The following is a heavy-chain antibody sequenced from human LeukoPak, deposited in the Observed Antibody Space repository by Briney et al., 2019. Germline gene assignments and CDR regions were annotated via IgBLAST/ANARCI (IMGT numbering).Heavy chain of an antibody. V-gene: IGHV3-7*01. Sequence: GGSLRLSCAASGFTFSSYWMSWVRQAPGKGLEWVANIKQDGSEKYYVDSVKGRFTISRDNAKNSLYLQMNSLRAEDTAVYYCARGPMVRGVIITEHYFDYWGQGTLVTVSS. CDR1: GFTFSSYW. CDR2: IKQDGSEK. D-gene: IGHD3-10*01. CDR3: ARGPMVRGVIITEHYFDY. J-gene: IGHJ4*02.